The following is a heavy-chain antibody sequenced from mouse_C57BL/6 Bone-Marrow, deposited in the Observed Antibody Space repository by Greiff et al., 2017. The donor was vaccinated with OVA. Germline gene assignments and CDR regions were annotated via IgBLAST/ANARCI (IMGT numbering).Heavy chain of an antibody. Sequence: VQLQQSGAELVRPGASVTLSCKASGYTFTDYEMHWVKQTPVHGLAWIGAIDPETGGTAYNQKFKGKAILTADKSSSTAYMELRSLTSEDTAVKYWTRGRVYYGSRGYARDDWGQGTAVTVTS. CDR2: IDPETGGT. J-gene: IGHJ4*01. CDR3: TRGRVYYGSRGYARDD. V-gene: IGHV1-15*01. D-gene: IGHD1-1*01. CDR1: GYTFTDYE.